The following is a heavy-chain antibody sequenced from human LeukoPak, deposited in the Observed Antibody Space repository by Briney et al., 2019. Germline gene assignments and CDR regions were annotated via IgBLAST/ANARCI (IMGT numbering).Heavy chain of an antibody. CDR1: GYTFTSYG. CDR3: ATDYDLWSGSATTEYYFDY. V-gene: IGHV1-2*02. J-gene: IGHJ4*02. D-gene: IGHD3-3*01. Sequence: GASVKVSCKASGYTFTSYGISWVRQAPGQGLEWMGWINPNSGGTNYAQKFQGRVTMTRDTSISTAYMELSRLRSDDTAVYYCATDYDLWSGSATTEYYFDYWGQGTLVTVSS. CDR2: INPNSGGT.